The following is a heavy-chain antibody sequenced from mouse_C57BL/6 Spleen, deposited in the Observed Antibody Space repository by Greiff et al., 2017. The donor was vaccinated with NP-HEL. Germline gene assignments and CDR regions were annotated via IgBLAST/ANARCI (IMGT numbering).Heavy chain of an antibody. D-gene: IGHD1-1*01. J-gene: IGHJ2*01. CDR2: IYPRSGNT. CDR1: GYTFTSYG. V-gene: IGHV1-81*01. Sequence: VQLQQSGAELARPGASVKLSCKASGYTFTSYGISWVKQRTGQGLEWIGEIYPRSGNTYYNEKFKGKATLTADKSSSTAYMELRSLTSEDSAVYFCARERYYGSSQYYFDYWGQGTTLTVSS. CDR3: ARERYYGSSQYYFDY.